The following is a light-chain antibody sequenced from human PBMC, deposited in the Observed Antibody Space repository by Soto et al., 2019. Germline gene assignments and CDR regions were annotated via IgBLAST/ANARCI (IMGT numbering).Light chain of an antibody. CDR3: QQYNNWPPWT. Sequence: EIVMTQSPATLSVSPGERATLSCRASQSVSYNLGWYQQKAGQAPRLLIYGASTRATGIPARFSGSGSGTEFTLTISSLQSEDFAVYYCQQYNNWPPWTFGQGTKVEIK. V-gene: IGKV3-15*01. CDR2: GAS. J-gene: IGKJ1*01. CDR1: QSVSYN.